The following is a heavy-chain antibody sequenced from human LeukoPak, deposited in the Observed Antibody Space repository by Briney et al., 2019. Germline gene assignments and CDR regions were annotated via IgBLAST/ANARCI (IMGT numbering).Heavy chain of an antibody. V-gene: IGHV4-4*07. J-gene: IGHJ4*02. CDR2: IDTTGSI. D-gene: IGHD3-9*01. Sequence: SETLSLTCTVSGGSISSYYWSWIRQPAGKGLEWIGRIDTTGSINYNPSLKSRVTMSVDKSKNQFSLSLSSVTAADTAVYFCARDGRYTYGSNLLDCWGQGTLVTVSS. CDR3: ARDGRYTYGSNLLDC. CDR1: GGSISSYY.